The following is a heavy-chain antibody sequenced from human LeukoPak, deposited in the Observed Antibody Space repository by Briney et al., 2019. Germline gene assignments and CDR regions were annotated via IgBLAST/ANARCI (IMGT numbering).Heavy chain of an antibody. CDR3: AREDYESSGYYV. Sequence: GGSLRLSCAASGFTFSYYWMHWVRQAPGKGLVWVSHINSDGSNTTYADSVKGRFTISRDNAKNTLYLQMNSLRAEDTAVYYCAREDYESSGYYVWGQGTLVTVSS. J-gene: IGHJ4*02. V-gene: IGHV3-74*01. D-gene: IGHD3-22*01. CDR2: INSDGSNT. CDR1: GFTFSYYW.